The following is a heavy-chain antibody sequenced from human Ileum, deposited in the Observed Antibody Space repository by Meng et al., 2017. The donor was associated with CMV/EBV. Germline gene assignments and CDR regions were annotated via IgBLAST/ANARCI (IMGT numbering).Heavy chain of an antibody. CDR2: INPNSGGT. CDR1: GYTIAGYY. D-gene: IGHD3-10*01. CDR3: ARVGQYGSGSYLAY. Sequence: SGYTIAGYYMHWVQQAPGQGLEWMGWINPNSGGTSYAQKFQGRVTMTRDTSISTAYMELSKLRSDDTAVYYCARVGQYGSGSYLAYWGQGTLVTVSS. V-gene: IGHV1-2*02. J-gene: IGHJ4*02.